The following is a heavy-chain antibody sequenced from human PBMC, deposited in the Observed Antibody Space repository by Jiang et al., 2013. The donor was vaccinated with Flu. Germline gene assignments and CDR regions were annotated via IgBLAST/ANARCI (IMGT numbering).Heavy chain of an antibody. Sequence: GTANYAQKFQGRVTITADESTSTAYMELSSLRSEDTAVYYCARAGDYSGSYYRRFDPWGQGTLVTVSS. CDR2: GTA. CDR3: ARAGDYSGSYYRRFDP. D-gene: IGHD1-26*01. V-gene: IGHV1-69*01. J-gene: IGHJ5*02.